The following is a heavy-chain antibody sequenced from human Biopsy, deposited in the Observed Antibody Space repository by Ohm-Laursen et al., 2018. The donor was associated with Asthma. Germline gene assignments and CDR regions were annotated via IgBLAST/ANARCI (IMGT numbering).Heavy chain of an antibody. CDR2: ISSSSSYI. J-gene: IGHJ5*02. CDR3: AKAERYFDWYWFDP. V-gene: IGHV3-21*01. D-gene: IGHD3-9*01. Sequence: SLRLSCSASGFTFRTYSMSWVRQAPGKGLEWVSSISSSSSYIYYADSVKGRLTISRDNAENSLYLQMNSLRTEDTGVYYCAKAERYFDWYWFDPWGQGTLVTVSS. CDR1: GFTFRTYS.